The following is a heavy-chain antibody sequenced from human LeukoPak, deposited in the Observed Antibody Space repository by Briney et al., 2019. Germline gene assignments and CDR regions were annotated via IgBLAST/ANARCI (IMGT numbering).Heavy chain of an antibody. V-gene: IGHV3-23*01. CDR1: GFTFSSHA. D-gene: IGHD1-14*01. J-gene: IGHJ4*02. CDR2: VGVTSYYR. CDR3: VKEAGGFDY. Sequence: SGGSLRLSCAASGFTFSSHAMNWVRQAPGKGLEWVSVVGVTSYYRHYADSVKGRFTISRDDSKNTLYLQMSSLRAEDTAVYYCVKEAGGFDYWGQGTLVTVSP.